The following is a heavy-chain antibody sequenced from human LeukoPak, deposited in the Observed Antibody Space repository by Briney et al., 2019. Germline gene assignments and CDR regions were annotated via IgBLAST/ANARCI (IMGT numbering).Heavy chain of an antibody. Sequence: GGPLRLSCAASGFTFSSYGMNWVRQAPGKGLEWVSYISSSSSTIYYADSVKGRFTISRDNAKNSLYLQVNSLRDEDTAVYYCARGEGSWFDPWGQGTLVTVSS. CDR3: ARGEGSWFDP. V-gene: IGHV3-48*02. CDR1: GFTFSSYG. J-gene: IGHJ5*02. CDR2: ISSSSSTI.